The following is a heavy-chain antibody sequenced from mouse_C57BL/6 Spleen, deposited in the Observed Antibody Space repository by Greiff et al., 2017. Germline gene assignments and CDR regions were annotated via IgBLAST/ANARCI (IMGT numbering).Heavy chain of an antibody. Sequence: EVQRVESGPGLVKPSQSLSLTCSVTGYSITSGYYWNWIRQFPGNKLEWMGYISYDGSNNYNPSLKNRISITRDTSKNQFFLKLNSVTTEDTATYYCARGATVVEDYAMDYWGQGTSVTVSS. CDR1: GYSITSGYY. J-gene: IGHJ4*01. CDR2: ISYDGSN. V-gene: IGHV3-6*01. CDR3: ARGATVVEDYAMDY. D-gene: IGHD1-1*01.